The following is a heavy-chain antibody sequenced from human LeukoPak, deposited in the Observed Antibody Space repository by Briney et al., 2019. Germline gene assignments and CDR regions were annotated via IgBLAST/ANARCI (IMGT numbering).Heavy chain of an antibody. Sequence: PSQTLSLTCTVPGGSISSGSYYWSWIRQPAGKGLEWLGRIYTSGSTNYKPSLKGRVPISVDTSKNQFSLKLSSVTAADTALYYCARVDLNSYGSGYGWFDPWGQGTLVTVSS. D-gene: IGHD5-18*01. CDR1: GGSISSGSYY. J-gene: IGHJ5*02. V-gene: IGHV4-61*02. CDR3: ARVDLNSYGSGYGWFDP. CDR2: IYTSGST.